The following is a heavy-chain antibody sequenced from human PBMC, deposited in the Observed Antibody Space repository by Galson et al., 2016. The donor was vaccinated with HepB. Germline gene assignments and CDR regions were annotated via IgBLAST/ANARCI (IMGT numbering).Heavy chain of an antibody. D-gene: IGHD6-13*01. Sequence: SLRLSCAASGFTFSSYAMSWVRQAPGKGLEWVSVIGGSFNTTYNADAVKGRFTISRDNSKNTLYLQMNSLRVEDTGVYYCAKAAGRAADGLNFDSWGQGTLVSVSS. CDR2: IGGSFNTT. J-gene: IGHJ4*02. V-gene: IGHV3-23*01. CDR3: AKAAGRAADGLNFDS. CDR1: GFTFSSYA.